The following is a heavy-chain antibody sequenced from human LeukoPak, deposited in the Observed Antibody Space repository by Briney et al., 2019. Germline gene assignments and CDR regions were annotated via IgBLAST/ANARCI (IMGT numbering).Heavy chain of an antibody. CDR3: ARAVGATGSFLGYYYMDV. D-gene: IGHD1-26*01. J-gene: IGHJ6*03. Sequence: SGGSLRLSCAASGFTFSSYSMNWVRQAPGKGLEWVSSISSSSSYIYYADSVKGRFTISRDNAKNSLYLQMNSLRAEDTAVYYCARAVGATGSFLGYYYMDVWGKGTTVTISS. CDR2: ISSSSSYI. CDR1: GFTFSSYS. V-gene: IGHV3-21*04.